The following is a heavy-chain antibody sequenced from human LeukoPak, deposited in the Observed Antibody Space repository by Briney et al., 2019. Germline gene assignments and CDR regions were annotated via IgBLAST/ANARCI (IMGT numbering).Heavy chain of an antibody. J-gene: IGHJ4*02. CDR2: ISPYNGNT. V-gene: IGHV1-18*04. Sequence: ASVKVSCKASGYTFTSYGIIWVRQAPGQGLEWMGSISPYNGNTNYAERLQGRVIMTTDTSTRTAYMELRSLRSDDTAVFYCARDQYDYVWGSYRPYFDYWGQGTLVTVSS. D-gene: IGHD3-16*02. CDR1: GYTFTSYG. CDR3: ARDQYDYVWGSYRPYFDY.